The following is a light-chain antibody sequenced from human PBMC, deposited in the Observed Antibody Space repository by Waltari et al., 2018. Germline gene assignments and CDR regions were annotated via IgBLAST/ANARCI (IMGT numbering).Light chain of an antibody. J-gene: IGLJ3*02. CDR3: SSSVGANNLAWV. V-gene: IGLV2-14*03. CDR1: SSDSGRYNY. CDR2: DVN. Sequence: HSALTQPASVSGSPGQTVTISCTGTSSDSGRYNYVAWYQHHPDKVPKLIIYDVNNRPSVISDRFSASKSGDTASLTISGLRAEDEADYYCSSSVGANNLAWVFGGGTKVTV.